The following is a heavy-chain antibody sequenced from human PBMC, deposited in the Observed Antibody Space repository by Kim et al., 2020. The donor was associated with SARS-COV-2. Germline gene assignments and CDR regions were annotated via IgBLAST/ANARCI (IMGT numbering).Heavy chain of an antibody. D-gene: IGHD3-22*01. J-gene: IGHJ4*02. V-gene: IGHV3-23*01. CDR2: ISGSGGST. Sequence: GGSLRLSCAASGFTFSSYAMSWVRQAPGKGLEWVSAISGSGGSTYYADSVKGRFTISRDNSKNTLYLQMNSLRAEDTAVYYCAKYRVSSGYYYGSYFDYWGQGTLVTVSS. CDR1: GFTFSSYA. CDR3: AKYRVSSGYYYGSYFDY.